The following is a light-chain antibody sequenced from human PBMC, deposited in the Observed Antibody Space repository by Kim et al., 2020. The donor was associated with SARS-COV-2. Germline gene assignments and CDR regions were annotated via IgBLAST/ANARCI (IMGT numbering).Light chain of an antibody. CDR3: SSFAGSNNPVV. CDR1: SSDVGGYNY. CDR2: EVN. J-gene: IGLJ2*01. V-gene: IGLV2-8*01. Sequence: QSVNISCTGTSSDVGGYNYVSWYQQHPGKAPKFIIYEVNKRPSGVPDRFSGSKSGNTASLTVSGLQAEDEADYYCSSFAGSNNPVVFGGGTQLTVL.